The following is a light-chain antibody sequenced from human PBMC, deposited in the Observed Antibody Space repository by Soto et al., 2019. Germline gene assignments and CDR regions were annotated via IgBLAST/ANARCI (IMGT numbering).Light chain of an antibody. CDR2: GAS. V-gene: IGKV3-20*01. Sequence: EIVLTQSPGTLSLSPGERATLSCRASQSVSSSYLAWYQQKPGQAPRLLIYGASSRATGIPDRFSGSGCGTDFTLTISRLEPEDFAVYYCQHYGSSPFSFGPGTKVDIK. CDR3: QHYGSSPFS. CDR1: QSVSSSY. J-gene: IGKJ3*01.